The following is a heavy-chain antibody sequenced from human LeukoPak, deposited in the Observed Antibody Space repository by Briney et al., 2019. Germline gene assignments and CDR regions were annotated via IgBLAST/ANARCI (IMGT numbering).Heavy chain of an antibody. CDR3: ARPSPYSSSWYAGAFDI. CDR2: IKQDGSEK. V-gene: IGHV3-7*01. J-gene: IGHJ3*02. D-gene: IGHD6-13*01. CDR1: GFTFSSYA. Sequence: GGSLRLSCAASGFTFSSYAMSWVRQAPGRGLEWVANIKQDGSEKSYVDSVKGRFTISRDNAKNSLYLQMNSLRAEDTAVYYCARPSPYSSSWYAGAFDIWGQGTMDTVSS.